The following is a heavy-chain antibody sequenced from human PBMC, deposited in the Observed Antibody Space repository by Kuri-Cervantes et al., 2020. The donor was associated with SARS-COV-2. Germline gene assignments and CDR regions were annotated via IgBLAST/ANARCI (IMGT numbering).Heavy chain of an antibody. D-gene: IGHD3-3*01. CDR1: GGSISSSSYY. J-gene: IGHJ6*02. CDR2: IYYSGST. Sequence: SETLSLTCTVSGGSISSSSYYWGWIRQPPGKGLEWIGSIYYSGSTNYNPSLKSRVTISVDTSKNQFSLKLSSVTAADTAVYYCARLNDFWSGYPYGMDVWGQGTTVTVSS. V-gene: IGHV4-39*07. CDR3: ARLNDFWSGYPYGMDV.